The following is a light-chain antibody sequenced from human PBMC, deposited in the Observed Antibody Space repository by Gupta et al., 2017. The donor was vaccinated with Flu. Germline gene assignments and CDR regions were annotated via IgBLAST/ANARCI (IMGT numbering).Light chain of an antibody. CDR2: QDS. J-gene: IGLJ2*01. CDR3: QAWDSSTVV. Sequence: SYELTQPPSVSVSPGQPARLTCSGDKLGDKYACWYQQKPGQSPVLVIYQDSKRPSGIPERFSGSNSGNTATLTISGTQAMDEADYYCQAWDSSTVVFGGGTKLTVL. CDR1: KLGDKY. V-gene: IGLV3-1*01.